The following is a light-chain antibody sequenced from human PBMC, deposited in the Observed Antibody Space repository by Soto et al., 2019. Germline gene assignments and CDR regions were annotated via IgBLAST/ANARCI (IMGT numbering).Light chain of an antibody. J-gene: IGKJ1*01. CDR3: QQYYSIPKT. CDR1: QSILYSSNNKNY. V-gene: IGKV4-1*01. Sequence: DIVMTQSPDSLAVSLGESATINCRSSQSILYSSNNKNYLAWYQQKPGQPPKLLIYWASTRESGVPDRFSGTGSGTDFTLTISSLQAEDVAVYYCQQYYSIPKTFGQGTKVDIK. CDR2: WAS.